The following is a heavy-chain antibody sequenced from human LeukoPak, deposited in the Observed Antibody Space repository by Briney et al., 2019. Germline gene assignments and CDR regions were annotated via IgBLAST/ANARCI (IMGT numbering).Heavy chain of an antibody. CDR3: ARSSDTAIAPKYYYMDV. J-gene: IGHJ6*03. D-gene: IGHD5-18*01. V-gene: IGHV4-34*01. Sequence: SETLSLTCAVYGGSFSGYYWTWIRQSPGKGLEWIGDINRSGSTNYNPSLKRRVTISVDTTKNHFLLKLIPVTAAETAVYYCARSSDTAIAPKYYYMDVWGKGTTVTVSS. CDR2: INRSGST. CDR1: GGSFSGYY.